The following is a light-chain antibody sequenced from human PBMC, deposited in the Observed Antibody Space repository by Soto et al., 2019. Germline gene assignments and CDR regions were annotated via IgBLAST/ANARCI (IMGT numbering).Light chain of an antibody. CDR3: QQYSTYSWS. Sequence: DIQMTQSPSTLSASVGDRVTLTCRASQSISSWLAWYQQKPGTAPKLLIYKASNLESGVPSRFSGSGSGTEYTLTISSLQPDDFATYYCQQYSTYSWSFGQGTKVEIK. CDR2: KAS. J-gene: IGKJ1*01. V-gene: IGKV1-5*03. CDR1: QSISSW.